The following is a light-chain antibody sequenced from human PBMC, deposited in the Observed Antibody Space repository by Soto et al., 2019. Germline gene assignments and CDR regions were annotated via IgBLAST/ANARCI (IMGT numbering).Light chain of an antibody. J-gene: IGKJ2*01. CDR1: QSVRSGS. CDR3: PNYADSPHT. Sequence: EIVLTQSPGTLSLSPGEGATLSCRASQSVRSGSLAWYQQKPGQAPRLLIFGASTRATDIPDRFSGSGFGTDFTLTISRLEPEDFAVYDCPNYADSPHTFGQGTKLEIK. CDR2: GAS. V-gene: IGKV3-20*01.